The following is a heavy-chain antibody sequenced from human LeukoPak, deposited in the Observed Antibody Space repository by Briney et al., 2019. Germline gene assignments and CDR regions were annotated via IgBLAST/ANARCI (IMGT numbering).Heavy chain of an antibody. CDR3: AREKEQSNDAFDI. D-gene: IGHD1/OR15-1a*01. J-gene: IGHJ3*02. CDR1: GFTFSNYW. Sequence: GGSLRLSCAASGFTFSNYWMSWVRQAPGRGLEWVANIKQDGSEKYYVDSAKGRFIISRDNAKNTLFLQMNSLRAEDTAVYYCAREKEQSNDAFDIWGQGTMVTVSS. CDR2: IKQDGSEK. V-gene: IGHV3-7*01.